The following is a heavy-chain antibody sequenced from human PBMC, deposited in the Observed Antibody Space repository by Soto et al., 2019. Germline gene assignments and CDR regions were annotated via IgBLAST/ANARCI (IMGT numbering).Heavy chain of an antibody. CDR3: ARGWSGWRVWLDY. J-gene: IGHJ4*02. CDR1: GGSFSGYY. CDR2: INHSGST. Sequence: QVQLQQWGAGLLKPSETLSLTCAVYGGSFSGYYWSWIRQPPGKGLGWIGEINHSGSTNYNPSLKSRVTISVDTSKTQFSLKLSSVTAADTAVYYCARGWSGWRVWLDYWGQGTLVTVSS. V-gene: IGHV4-34*01. D-gene: IGHD6-19*01.